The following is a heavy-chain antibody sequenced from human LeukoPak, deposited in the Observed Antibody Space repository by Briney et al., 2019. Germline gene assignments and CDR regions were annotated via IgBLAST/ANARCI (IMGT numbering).Heavy chain of an antibody. D-gene: IGHD2-2*01. CDR1: GGSISSYY. CDR3: ARVPGYCSSTSCFGRYYYYMDV. J-gene: IGHJ6*03. Sequence: SETLSLTCTVSGGSISSYYWSWIRQPPGKGLEWIGYIYYSGSTNYNPSLKSRVTISVDTSKNQFSLKLSSVTAADTAMYYCARVPGYCSSTSCFGRYYYYMDVWGKGTTVTVSS. V-gene: IGHV4-59*01. CDR2: IYYSGST.